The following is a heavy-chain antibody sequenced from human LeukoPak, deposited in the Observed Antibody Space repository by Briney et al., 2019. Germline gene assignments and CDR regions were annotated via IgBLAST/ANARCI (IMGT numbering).Heavy chain of an antibody. CDR3: ARAWFSAAGGGYFDY. Sequence: GGSLRLSCAASGFTFDDYGMSWVRQAPGKGLEWVTGINWNGGSTGYADSVKGRFTISRDNAKNSLYLQMNSLRAEDTALYYCARAWFSAAGGGYFDYWGQGTLVTVSS. J-gene: IGHJ4*02. CDR1: GFTFDDYG. D-gene: IGHD6-13*01. V-gene: IGHV3-20*04. CDR2: INWNGGST.